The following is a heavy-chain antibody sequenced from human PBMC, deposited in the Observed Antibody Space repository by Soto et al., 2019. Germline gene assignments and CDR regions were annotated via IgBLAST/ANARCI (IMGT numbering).Heavy chain of an antibody. V-gene: IGHV3-30*18. CDR3: AKDLSIAAAGTNYYYGMDV. Sequence: QVQLVESGGGVVQPGRSLRLSCAASGFTFSSYGMHWVRQAPGKGLEWVAVISYDGSNKYYADSVKGRFTISRDNSKNTLYLQMNSLRAEDTAVYYCAKDLSIAAAGTNYYYGMDVWVQGTTVTVSS. J-gene: IGHJ6*02. D-gene: IGHD6-13*01. CDR2: ISYDGSNK. CDR1: GFTFSSYG.